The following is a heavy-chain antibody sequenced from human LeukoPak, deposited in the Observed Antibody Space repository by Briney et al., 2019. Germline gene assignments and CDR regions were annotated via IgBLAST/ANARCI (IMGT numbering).Heavy chain of an antibody. J-gene: IGHJ4*02. CDR3: ARDSGNGGSIDY. D-gene: IGHD2-15*01. CDR2: IRSSGSSI. CDR1: GFTFTTYT. Sequence: GGSLRLSCAASGFTFTTYTMNWVRQAPGRGLEWVSYIRSSGSSISYADSVKGRFTVSRDNAKNSLYLQMNSLRAEDTALYYCARDSGNGGSIDYWGQGTLVTVSS. V-gene: IGHV3-48*01.